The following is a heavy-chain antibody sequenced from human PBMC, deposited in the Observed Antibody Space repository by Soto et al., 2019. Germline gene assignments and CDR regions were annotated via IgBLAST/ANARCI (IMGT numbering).Heavy chain of an antibody. Sequence: QVQLVQSGAEVKKPGSSVKVSCKASGGTFSSYAISWVRQAPGQGLEWMGGIIPIFGTANYAQKFQGRVKITADESTSTAYMELSSLRSEDTAVYYCDSKSGVPGYYYYGMDVWGQGTTVTVSS. D-gene: IGHD2-15*01. V-gene: IGHV1-69*01. CDR2: IIPIFGTA. CDR3: DSKSGVPGYYYYGMDV. CDR1: GGTFSSYA. J-gene: IGHJ6*02.